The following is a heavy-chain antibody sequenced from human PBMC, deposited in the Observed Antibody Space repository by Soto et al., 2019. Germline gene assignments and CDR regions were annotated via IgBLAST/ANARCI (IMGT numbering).Heavy chain of an antibody. CDR3: ARLYPFYDLLTGSQLYAFDI. J-gene: IGHJ3*02. D-gene: IGHD3-9*01. CDR2: IYYIGST. Sequence: QVHLQESGPGLVKPSETLSLTCTVSGDSISSSYWTWIRQAPGKGLEWLGYIYYIGSTNFSPSLKSRVTISIYTSKEQFYLKLSSVTAADTGVYYCARLYPFYDLLTGSQLYAFDIWGQGTRVTVSS. V-gene: IGHV4-59*01. CDR1: GDSISSSY.